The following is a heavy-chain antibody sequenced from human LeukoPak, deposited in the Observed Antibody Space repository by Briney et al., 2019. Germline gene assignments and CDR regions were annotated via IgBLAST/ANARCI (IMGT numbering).Heavy chain of an antibody. Sequence: ASETLSLTCTVSGGSISSYYWSWIRQPPGKGLEWIGYIYYSGSTNYNPSLKSRVTLSLDRSENQFSLKLSSVTAADTAVYYCARYGLLGISEIHAFDIWGQGTMVTVSS. D-gene: IGHD3-16*01. V-gene: IGHV4-59*12. J-gene: IGHJ3*02. CDR3: ARYGLLGISEIHAFDI. CDR2: IYYSGST. CDR1: GGSISSYY.